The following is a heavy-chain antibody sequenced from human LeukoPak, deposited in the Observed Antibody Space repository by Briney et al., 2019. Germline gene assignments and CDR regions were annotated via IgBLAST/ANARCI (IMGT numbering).Heavy chain of an antibody. CDR3: ARVTGTTPFDY. V-gene: IGHV4-4*02. Sequence: PSETLSLTCAVSGGSISSTNWWSWVRQPPGKGLEWIGEISHSGSTNYNPSLESRVTMSVDTSKNHSSLRLTSVTAADTAVYFCARVTGTTPFDYWGQGALVTVSS. CDR2: ISHSGST. D-gene: IGHD1-1*01. CDR1: GGSISSTNW. J-gene: IGHJ4*02.